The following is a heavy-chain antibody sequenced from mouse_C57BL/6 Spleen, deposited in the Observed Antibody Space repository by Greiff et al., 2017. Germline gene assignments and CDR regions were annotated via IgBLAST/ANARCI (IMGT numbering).Heavy chain of an antibody. CDR2: IYPGDGDT. Sequence: QVQLQQSGPELVKPGASVKISCKASGYAFSSSWMNWVKQRPGKGLEWIGRIYPGDGDTNYNGKFKGKATLTADKSSSTAYMQLSSLTSEDSAVYFCARDYVGGYYYAMDYWGQGTSVTVSS. J-gene: IGHJ4*01. CDR1: GYAFSSSW. V-gene: IGHV1-82*01. D-gene: IGHD1-1*01. CDR3: ARDYVGGYYYAMDY.